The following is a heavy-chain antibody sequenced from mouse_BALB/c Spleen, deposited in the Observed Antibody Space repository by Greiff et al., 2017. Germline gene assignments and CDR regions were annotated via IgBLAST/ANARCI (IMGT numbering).Heavy chain of an antibody. V-gene: IGHV2-9*02. CDR2: IWAGGST. CDR1: GFSLTSYG. J-gene: IGHJ2*01. Sequence: VQVVESGPGLVAPSQSLSITCTVSGFSLTSYGVHWVRQPPGKGLEWLGVIWAGGSTNYNSALMSRLSISKDNSKSQVFLKMNSLQTDDTAMYYCARDGGSLDYWGQGTTLTVSS. CDR3: ARDGGSLDY.